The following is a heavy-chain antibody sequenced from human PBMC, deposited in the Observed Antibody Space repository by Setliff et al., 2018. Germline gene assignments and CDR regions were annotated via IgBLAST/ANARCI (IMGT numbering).Heavy chain of an antibody. V-gene: IGHV3-21*01. J-gene: IGHJ3*02. CDR1: GFTFSSYS. Sequence: GGSLSLSCAASGFTFSSYSMNWVRQAPGRGLEWVSSISSSSSYIYYADSVKCRFTISRDNAKNSLYLQMNSLRAEDTAVYYCARDRPYYYDSSGYLPDAFDIWGQGTMVTVSS. CDR2: ISSSSSYI. D-gene: IGHD3-22*01. CDR3: ARDRPYYYDSSGYLPDAFDI.